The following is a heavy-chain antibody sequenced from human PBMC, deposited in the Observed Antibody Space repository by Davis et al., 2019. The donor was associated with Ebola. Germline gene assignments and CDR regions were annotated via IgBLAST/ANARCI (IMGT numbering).Heavy chain of an antibody. D-gene: IGHD2-2*02. Sequence: GESLKISCAASGFTFSSYAMSWVRQAPGKGLEWVSAIVGSDGSTYYADSVKGRFTISRDNSKNTLYLQVNSLRAEDTALYYCARLACTSSSCYTGNYYYYYGVDVWGQGTTVTVSS. CDR1: GFTFSSYA. J-gene: IGHJ6*02. CDR2: IVGSDGST. CDR3: ARLACTSSSCYTGNYYYYYGVDV. V-gene: IGHV3-23*01.